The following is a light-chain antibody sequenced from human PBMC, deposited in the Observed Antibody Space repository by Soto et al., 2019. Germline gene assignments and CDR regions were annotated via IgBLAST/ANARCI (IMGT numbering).Light chain of an antibody. J-gene: IGKJ5*01. CDR1: QSLLYNNTYNY. V-gene: IGKV2-28*01. CDR2: LGS. Sequence: DIMMTQSPLILPVTPGEPASISCRTSQSLLYNNTYNYLDWYLQKPGQSPQLLIYLGSNRATGVPDRFSGSGTGTEFTLKVSSVETEDVGSYYCMQTLLGVTGGQGTRLEIQ. CDR3: MQTLLGVT.